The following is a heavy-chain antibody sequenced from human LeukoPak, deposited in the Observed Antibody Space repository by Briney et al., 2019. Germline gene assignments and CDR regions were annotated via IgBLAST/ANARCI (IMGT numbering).Heavy chain of an antibody. V-gene: IGHV4-39*07. CDR2: IYTSGST. J-gene: IGHJ3*02. CDR1: GGSISSSSYY. Sequence: SETLSLTCTVSGGSISSSSYYWGWLRQPPGKGLEWIGRIYTSGSTNYNPSPKSRVTISVDTSKNQFSLKLSSVTAADTAVYYCARGHWDIVVVVAATDAFDIWGQGTMVTVSP. D-gene: IGHD2-15*01. CDR3: ARGHWDIVVVVAATDAFDI.